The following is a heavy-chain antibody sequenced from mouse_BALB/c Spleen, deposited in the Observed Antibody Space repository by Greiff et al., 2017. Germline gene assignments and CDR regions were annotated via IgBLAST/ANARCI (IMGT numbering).Heavy chain of an antibody. J-gene: IGHJ1*01. CDR2: IRNKANGYTT. D-gene: IGHD1-2*01. CDR1: GFTFTDYY. V-gene: IGHV7-3*02. Sequence: DVKLVESGGGLVQPGGSLRLSCATSGFTFTDYYMSWVRQPPGKALEWLGFIRNKANGYTTEYSASVKGRFTISRDNSQSILYLQMNTLRAEDSATYYCARESTTARGYFDVWGAGTTVTVSS. CDR3: ARESTTARGYFDV.